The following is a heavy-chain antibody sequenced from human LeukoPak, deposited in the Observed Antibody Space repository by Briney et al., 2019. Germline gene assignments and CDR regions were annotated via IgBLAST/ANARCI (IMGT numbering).Heavy chain of an antibody. CDR3: ARGGGLDV. V-gene: IGHV3-7*03. J-gene: IGHJ6*02. CDR1: GFTFSSYW. Sequence: HTGGSLRLSCAASGFTFSSYWMDWARQAPGKGLEWVASINHNGNVNYYVDSVKGRFTISRDNAKNSLYLQMSNLRAEDTAVYFCARGGGLDVWGQGATVTVSS. D-gene: IGHD3-16*01. CDR2: INHNGNVN.